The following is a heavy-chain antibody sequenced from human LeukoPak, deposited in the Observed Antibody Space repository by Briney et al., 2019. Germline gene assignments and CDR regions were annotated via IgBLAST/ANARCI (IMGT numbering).Heavy chain of an antibody. J-gene: IGHJ4*02. CDR2: IYHSGST. Sequence: SETLSLTCTVSGYSISSGYYWGWIRQPPGKGLEWIGSIYHSGSTYYNPSLKSRVTISVDTSKNQFSLKLSSVTAADTAVYYCATTGYSSSWFFDYWGQGTLVTVSS. CDR1: GYSISSGYY. CDR3: ATTGYSSSWFFDY. D-gene: IGHD6-13*01. V-gene: IGHV4-38-2*02.